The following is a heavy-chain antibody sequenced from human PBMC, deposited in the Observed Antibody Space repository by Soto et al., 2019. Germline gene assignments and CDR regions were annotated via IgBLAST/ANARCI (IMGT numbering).Heavy chain of an antibody. CDR1: GFTFSGSA. CDR3: ARLTTSESYDAFEI. CDR2: IRSKADNYAT. V-gene: IGHV3-73*01. J-gene: IGHJ3*02. D-gene: IGHD3-10*01. Sequence: GGSLRLSCAASGFTFSGSAMHWVRQASGKGLEWVGRIRSKADNYATIYAASVKGRFTISRDDSKNTAYLQMNSLKTEDTAVYYCARLTTSESYDAFEIWGQGTMVTVSS.